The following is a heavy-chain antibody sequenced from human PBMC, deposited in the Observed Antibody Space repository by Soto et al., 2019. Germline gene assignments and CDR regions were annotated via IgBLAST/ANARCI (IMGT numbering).Heavy chain of an antibody. V-gene: IGHV1-8*01. J-gene: IGHJ4*02. D-gene: IGHD3-3*01. CDR3: ARDELEWFPIAY. CDR2: MNPNSGNT. Sequence: ASVKVSCKASGYTFTSYDINWVRQATGQGLEWMGWMNPNSGNTSYAQKFQGRVTMTRDTSTSTAYMELRSLRSDDTAVYYCARDELEWFPIAYWGQGTLVTVSS. CDR1: GYTFTSYD.